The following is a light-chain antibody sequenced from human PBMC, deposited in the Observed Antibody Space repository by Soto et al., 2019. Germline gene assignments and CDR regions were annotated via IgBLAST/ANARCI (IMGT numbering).Light chain of an antibody. CDR2: VNS. V-gene: IGLV1-40*01. J-gene: IGLJ3*02. CDR1: YSNIGSGYD. CDR3: QSYDGSLRGSV. Sequence: QSVLTPPPSVSGAPGQRVTISCTGSYSNIGSGYDVHWYQQLPGSAPKLLIYVNSNRPSGVPDRFSASKSGTSASLAITGLQAEDEADYYCQSYDGSLRGSVFGGGTKLTVL.